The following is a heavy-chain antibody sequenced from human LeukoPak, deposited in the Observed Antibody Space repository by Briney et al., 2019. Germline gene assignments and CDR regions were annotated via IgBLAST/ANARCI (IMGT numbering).Heavy chain of an antibody. J-gene: IGHJ5*02. CDR1: GGSISSSSYY. Sequence: SETLSLTCTVSGGSISSSSYYWGWIRQPPGKGLGWIGSIYYSGSTYYNPSLKSRVTISVDTSKNQFSLKLSSVTAADTAVYYCARGTLTYYYDSSGQPNWFDPWGQGTLVTVPS. D-gene: IGHD3-22*01. CDR2: IYYSGST. CDR3: ARGTLTYYYDSSGQPNWFDP. V-gene: IGHV4-39*07.